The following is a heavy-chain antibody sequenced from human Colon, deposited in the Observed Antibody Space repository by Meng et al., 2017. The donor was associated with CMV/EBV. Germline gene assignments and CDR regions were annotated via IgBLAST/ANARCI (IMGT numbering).Heavy chain of an antibody. D-gene: IGHD2-2*01. CDR1: GFTFSSYS. CDR2: ISSSSSYI. V-gene: IGHV3-21*04. J-gene: IGHJ6*02. Sequence: GESLKISCAASGFTFSSYSMNWVRQAPGKGLEWVSSISSSSSYIYYADSVKGRFTISRDNSNNTVDLQLNSLRAEDTAVYYCSLRKVVVPAPKKSWPYYYGMDVWGQGTTVTVSS. CDR3: SLRKVVVPAPKKSWPYYYGMDV.